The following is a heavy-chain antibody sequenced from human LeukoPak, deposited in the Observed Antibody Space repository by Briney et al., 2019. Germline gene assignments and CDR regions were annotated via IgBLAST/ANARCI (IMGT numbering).Heavy chain of an antibody. CDR1: GFTFNRYA. CDR3: ARDPELLHDGYYYYYMDV. V-gene: IGHV3-30-3*01. D-gene: IGHD1-26*01. Sequence: GGSLRLSCAASGFTFNRYAIHWVRQAPGKGLEWVTVISSDGNDQHYADSVKGRFTISRDNSKNTVFLQMNSPRIEDTAVYYCARDPELLHDGYYYYYMDVWGKGTTVTVSS. J-gene: IGHJ6*03. CDR2: ISSDGNDQ.